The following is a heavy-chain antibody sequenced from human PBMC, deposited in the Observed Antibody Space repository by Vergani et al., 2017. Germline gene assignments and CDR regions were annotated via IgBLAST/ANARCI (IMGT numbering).Heavy chain of an antibody. CDR2: INPNSGCT. D-gene: IGHD2-2*01. CDR3: ARDYGYCSSTSCPKWFDP. J-gene: IGHJ5*02. Sequence: QVQLVQSGAEVKKPGASVKVSCKASGYTFTGYYMHWVRQAPGQGLEWMGWINPNSGCTNYAQKFQGRVTMTRDTYIRTAYMELSRLRSDDTAVYYCARDYGYCSSTSCPKWFDPWGQGTLVTVSS. CDR1: GYTFTGYY. V-gene: IGHV1-2*02.